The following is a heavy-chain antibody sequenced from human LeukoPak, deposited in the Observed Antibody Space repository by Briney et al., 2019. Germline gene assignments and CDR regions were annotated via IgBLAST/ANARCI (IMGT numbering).Heavy chain of an antibody. V-gene: IGHV1-46*01. CDR2: ISPSGGGT. CDR3: ARDCTNGVCPFDY. J-gene: IGHJ4*02. CDR1: GYTFTSYY. Sequence: ASVKVSYKASGYTFTSYYMHWVRQAPGQGLECMGIISPSGGGTSYAQKFQGRVTMTRDTSTSTVYMELSSLRSEDTAVYYCARDCTNGVCPFDYWGQGTLVTVSS. D-gene: IGHD2-8*01.